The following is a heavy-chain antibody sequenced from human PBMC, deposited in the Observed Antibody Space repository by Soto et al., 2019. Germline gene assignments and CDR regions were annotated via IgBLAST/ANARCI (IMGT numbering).Heavy chain of an antibody. J-gene: IGHJ4*02. CDR2: INPSGGTT. CDR3: AKEGPDVSSSSFDY. CDR1: GYTFTNYY. V-gene: IGHV1-46*01. D-gene: IGHD6-6*01. Sequence: QVQLVQSGAEVKRPGASVKVSCRASGYTFTNYYIYWVRQAPGQGLEWMGIINPSGGTTAYTPKFQGRLTMTRETSTNTVYMELSSLTSEDTAIYYCAKEGPDVSSSSFDYWGQGTLVTVSS.